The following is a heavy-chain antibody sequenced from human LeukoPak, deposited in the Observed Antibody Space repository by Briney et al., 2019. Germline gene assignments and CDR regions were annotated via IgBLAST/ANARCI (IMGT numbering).Heavy chain of an antibody. CDR2: ISAYNGNT. D-gene: IGHD6-19*01. J-gene: IGHJ5*02. Sequence: ASVKVSCKASGYTFTSYGISWVRQAPGQGLEWMGWISAYNGNTNYAQKLKGRVTMTTDTSTSTAYMELRSLRSDDTAVYYCARTPGYSSGWYRFDPWGQGTLVTVSS. CDR3: ARTPGYSSGWYRFDP. CDR1: GYTFTSYG. V-gene: IGHV1-18*01.